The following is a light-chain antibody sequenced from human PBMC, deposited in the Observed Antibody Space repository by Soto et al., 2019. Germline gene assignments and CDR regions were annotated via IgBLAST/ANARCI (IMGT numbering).Light chain of an antibody. CDR1: SSNIGSHP. J-gene: IGLJ1*01. Sequence: QSALTQPPSASGTPGQTVSISCSGSSSNIGSHPVNWYQQLPGTATNPLLYVDNQRPSGVPDRFSGSKSGTSASLAISGLQSEDEAHYYCASWDNSLNSLYVFGTGTKVTVL. CDR3: ASWDNSLNSLYV. V-gene: IGLV1-44*01. CDR2: VDN.